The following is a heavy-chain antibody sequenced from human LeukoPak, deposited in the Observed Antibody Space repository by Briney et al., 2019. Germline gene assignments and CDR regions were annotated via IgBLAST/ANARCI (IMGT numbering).Heavy chain of an antibody. Sequence: SETLSLTCTVSGGSVSTSDYYWGWIRQSPVKGLEWIGDVFYTGKTNYNPSLRGRATISIDTSKNQFSLKLTYVTAADSAVYYCARVFDSWGQGTLVTVST. CDR3: ARVFDS. CDR1: GGSVSTSDYY. CDR2: VFYTGKT. J-gene: IGHJ4*02. V-gene: IGHV4-39*07.